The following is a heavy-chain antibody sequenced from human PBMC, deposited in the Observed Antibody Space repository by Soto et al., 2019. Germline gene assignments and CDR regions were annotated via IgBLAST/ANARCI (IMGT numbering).Heavy chain of an antibody. Sequence: SXTLSLTCAVYGGFVTSGSYYCSWILQPPGKGLEWIGEMSHSGGTHFNPSLKSRVTISVDTSKNQYTLKMSSVTAADTALYYCARVERGTATTVVDAFDIWGPGTMVTVSS. CDR1: GGFVTSGSYY. CDR3: ARVERGTATTVVDAFDI. J-gene: IGHJ3*02. CDR2: MSHSGGT. V-gene: IGHV4-34*01. D-gene: IGHD1-1*01.